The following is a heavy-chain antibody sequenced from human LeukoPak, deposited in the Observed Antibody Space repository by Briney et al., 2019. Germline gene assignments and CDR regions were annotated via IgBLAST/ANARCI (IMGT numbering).Heavy chain of an antibody. CDR3: ARQEVGTFDY. D-gene: IGHD2-21*02. Sequence: SETLSLTCAVYSGSFSGYYWSWIRQPPGKGLEWIGEINHSGSTNYNPSLKSRVTISVDTSKNQFSLKLSSVTAADTAVYYCARQEVGTFDYWGQGTLVTVSS. V-gene: IGHV4-34*01. CDR1: SGSFSGYY. J-gene: IGHJ4*02. CDR2: INHSGST.